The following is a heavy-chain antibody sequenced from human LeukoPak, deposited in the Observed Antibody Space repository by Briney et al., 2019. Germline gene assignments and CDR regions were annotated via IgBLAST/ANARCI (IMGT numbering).Heavy chain of an antibody. J-gene: IGHJ4*02. D-gene: IGHD6-13*01. Sequence: ASVKVSCKASGYTFTDYYMRWVRQAPGQGLEWMGWINPNSGGTNYAQKFQGRVTMTRDTSISTAYMELSRLRSDDTAVFYCAREEVIAAAGPTLDYWGQGALVTVSS. CDR3: AREEVIAAAGPTLDY. V-gene: IGHV1-2*02. CDR2: INPNSGGT. CDR1: GYTFTDYY.